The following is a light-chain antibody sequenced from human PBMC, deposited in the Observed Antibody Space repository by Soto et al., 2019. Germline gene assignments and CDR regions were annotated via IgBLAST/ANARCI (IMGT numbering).Light chain of an antibody. CDR3: QQRSNWPGT. V-gene: IGKV3-11*01. CDR2: DAS. CDR1: QSVSSY. Sequence: EIVLTQSPATLSLSPGERDTLSCRASQSVSSYLAWYQQKPGQAPRLLIYDASNMATGFPASFSGSGSGTDFTLSISSLEPEDFAVYYCQQRSNWPGTFGQGTKV. J-gene: IGKJ1*01.